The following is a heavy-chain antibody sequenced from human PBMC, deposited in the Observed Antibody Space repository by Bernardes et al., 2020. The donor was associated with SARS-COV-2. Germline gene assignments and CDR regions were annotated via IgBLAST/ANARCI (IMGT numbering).Heavy chain of an antibody. D-gene: IGHD3-22*01. CDR3: ARCVADYYDSSGDYYYYYGMDV. Sequence: SETLSLTCTVSGGSISSSSYYWGWIRQPPGKGLEWIGSIYYSGSTYYNPSLKSRVTISVDTSKNQFSLKLSSVTAADTAVYYCARCVADYYDSSGDYYYYYGMDVWGPGTTVTVSS. V-gene: IGHV4-39*01. CDR1: GGSISSSSYY. J-gene: IGHJ6*02. CDR2: IYYSGST.